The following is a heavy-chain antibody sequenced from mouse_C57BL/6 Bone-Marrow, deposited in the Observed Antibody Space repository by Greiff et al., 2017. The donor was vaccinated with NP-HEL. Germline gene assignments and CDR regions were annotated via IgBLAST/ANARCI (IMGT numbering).Heavy chain of an antibody. CDR2: IYPGDGDT. J-gene: IGHJ2*01. CDR3: ARKDHGPFDY. V-gene: IGHV1-80*01. D-gene: IGHD1-1*02. CDR1: GYAFSSYW. Sequence: QVQLKESGAELVKPGASVKISCKASGYAFSSYWMNWVKQRPGKGLEWIGQIYPGDGDTNYNGKFKGKATLTADKSSSTAYMQLSSLTSEDSAVYFCARKDHGPFDYWGQGTTLTVSS.